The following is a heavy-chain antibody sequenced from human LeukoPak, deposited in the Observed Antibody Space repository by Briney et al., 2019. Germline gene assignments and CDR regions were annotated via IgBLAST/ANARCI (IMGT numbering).Heavy chain of an antibody. V-gene: IGHV3-23*01. Sequence: PGGSLRLSCTVSGFTFSNFAMSWVRQAPGKGLEWVSAISGSGGSTYYADSVKGRFTISRDNSKNTLYLQMNSLRAEDTAVYYCAKEVGLSSGWYLGADYYYGMDVWGQGTTVTVSS. CDR3: AKEVGLSSGWYLGADYYYGMDV. CDR1: GFTFSNFA. CDR2: ISGSGGST. J-gene: IGHJ6*02. D-gene: IGHD6-19*01.